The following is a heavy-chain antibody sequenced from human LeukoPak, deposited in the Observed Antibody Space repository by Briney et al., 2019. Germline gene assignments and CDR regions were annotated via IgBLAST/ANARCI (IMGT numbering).Heavy chain of an antibody. CDR3: ARGPRITIFGVVSHPYYYGMDV. V-gene: IGHV1-24*01. CDR1: GYTLTELS. J-gene: IGHJ6*02. CDR2: FDPEDGET. Sequence: ASVKVSCKVSGYTLTELSMHWVRQAPGKGLEWMGGFDPEDGETIYAQKFQGRVTMTEDTSTDTAYMELSSLRSEDTAVYYCARGPRITIFGVVSHPYYYGMDVWGQGTTVTVSS. D-gene: IGHD3-3*01.